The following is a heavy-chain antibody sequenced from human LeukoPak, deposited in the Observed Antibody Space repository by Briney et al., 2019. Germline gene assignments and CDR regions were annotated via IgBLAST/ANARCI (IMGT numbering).Heavy chain of an antibody. CDR1: GGSISSYY. V-gene: IGHV4-59*01. J-gene: IGHJ4*02. D-gene: IGHD3-22*01. CDR2: IYYSGST. Sequence: SETLSLTCTVSGGSISSYYWSWIRQPPGKGLEWIGYIYYSGSTNYNPSLKSRVTISVDTSKNQFSLKLSSVTAADTAVYYCARVGYYDSSGYYKPPVYFDYWGQRTLVTVSS. CDR3: ARVGYYDSSGYYKPPVYFDY.